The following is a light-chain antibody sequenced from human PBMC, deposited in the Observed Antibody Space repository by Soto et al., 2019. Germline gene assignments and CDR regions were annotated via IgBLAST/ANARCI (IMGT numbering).Light chain of an antibody. CDR2: GAS. V-gene: IGKV3-20*01. CDR1: QIISRY. J-gene: IGKJ1*01. CDR3: QQYGSSPPT. Sequence: IVLTQSPGTLSLSPGERTTLSCRASQIISRYLAWYQQKPGQGPRLLIYGASSRSTGTPDRFSGSGSGTDFTLTINRLEPEDCALYYCQQYGSSPPTFGQGTKVEIK.